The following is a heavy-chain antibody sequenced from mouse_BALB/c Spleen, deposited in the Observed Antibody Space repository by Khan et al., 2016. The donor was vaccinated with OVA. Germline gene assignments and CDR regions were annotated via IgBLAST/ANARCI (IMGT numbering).Heavy chain of an antibody. CDR2: ISSGSSTL. CDR3: ARSSSTMFTTGLSY. Sequence: EVELVESGGGLVQPGGSRKLSCTASGFTFSSYGMYWVHQAPERGLEWVAYISSGSSTLHYADTVKGRFTISRDNPKNTLFLQMTSLRSEDTDMYYCARSSSTMFTTGLSYWGQGTMVTVSA. V-gene: IGHV5-17*02. CDR1: GFTFSSYG. J-gene: IGHJ3*01. D-gene: IGHD2-2*01.